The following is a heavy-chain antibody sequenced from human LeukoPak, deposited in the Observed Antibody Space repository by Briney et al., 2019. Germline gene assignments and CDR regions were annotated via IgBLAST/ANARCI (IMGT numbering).Heavy chain of an antibody. CDR3: ARSGKGYSSGWAPFDY. D-gene: IGHD6-19*01. CDR1: GYTFTGYY. Sequence: ASVKVSCKASGYTFTGYYMHWVRQAPGQGLEWMGWINPNSGGTNYAQKFQGRVTMTRDTPISTAYMELSRLRSDDTAVYYCARSGKGYSSGWAPFDYWGQGTLVTVSS. V-gene: IGHV1-2*02. J-gene: IGHJ4*02. CDR2: INPNSGGT.